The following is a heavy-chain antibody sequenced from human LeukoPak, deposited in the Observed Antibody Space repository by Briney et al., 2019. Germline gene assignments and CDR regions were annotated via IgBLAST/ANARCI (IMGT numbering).Heavy chain of an antibody. CDR2: ISGSGGST. D-gene: IGHD1-26*01. Sequence: GGSLRLSCAASGFTFSSYAMSWVRQAPGKGLEWVSAISGSGGSTYYADSVKGRFTISRDNSKNTLYLQMNSLRAEDTAVYYCAGQGGAFYWFDPWGQGTLVTVSS. CDR3: AGQGGAFYWFDP. V-gene: IGHV3-23*01. J-gene: IGHJ5*02. CDR1: GFTFSSYA.